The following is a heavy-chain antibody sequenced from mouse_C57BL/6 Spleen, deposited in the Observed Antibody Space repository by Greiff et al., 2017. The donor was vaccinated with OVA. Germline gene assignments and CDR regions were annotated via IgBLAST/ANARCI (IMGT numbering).Heavy chain of an antibody. D-gene: IGHD6-1*01. CDR2: IYPSNGST. CDR3: ARGASEVYDGDRELDY. V-gene: IGHV1-84*01. J-gene: IGHJ4*01. Sequence: QVQLQQSGTELVKPGASVKLSCKASGYTFTDYSIHWVKQRPGQGLEWIGCIYPSNGSTKYNEKFKGKATLTVDKSSSTAYMQLNSLTSEDSAVCCCARGASEVYDGDRELDYWGQGTSVTVSS. CDR1: GYTFTDYS.